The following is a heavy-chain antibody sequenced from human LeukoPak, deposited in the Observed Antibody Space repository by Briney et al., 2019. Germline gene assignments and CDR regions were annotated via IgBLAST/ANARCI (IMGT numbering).Heavy chain of an antibody. CDR1: GYTLTELS. CDR3: ARSPVGGSYYNHIDY. J-gene: IGHJ4*02. D-gene: IGHD3-10*01. Sequence: ASVKVSCKVSGYTLTELSMHWVRQAPGKGLEWMGWMNPNSGNTGYAQKFQGRVTMTRNTSISTAYMELSSLRSEDTAVYYCARSPVGGSYYNHIDYWGQGTLVTVSS. CDR2: MNPNSGNT. V-gene: IGHV1-8*01.